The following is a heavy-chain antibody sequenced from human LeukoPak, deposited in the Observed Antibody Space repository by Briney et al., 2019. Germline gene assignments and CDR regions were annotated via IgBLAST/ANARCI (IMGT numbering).Heavy chain of an antibody. J-gene: IGHJ5*02. CDR2: ISGSGGST. Sequence: PGGSLRLSCAASGFTFSSYAMSWVRQAPGKGLEWVSAISGSGGSTYYADSVKGRFTISRDNSKNTPYLQMNSLRAEDTAVYYCAKDQGPGGWFDPWGQGTLVTVSS. CDR1: GFTFSSYA. CDR3: AKDQGPGGWFDP. V-gene: IGHV3-23*01. D-gene: IGHD3-16*01.